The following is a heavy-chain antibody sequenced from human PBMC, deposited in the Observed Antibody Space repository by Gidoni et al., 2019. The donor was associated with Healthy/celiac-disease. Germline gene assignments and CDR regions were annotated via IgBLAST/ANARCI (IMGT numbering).Heavy chain of an antibody. CDR1: GFTFSSYS. J-gene: IGHJ4*02. Sequence: EVQLLESGGGLVQPGGSLRLSFAAYGFTFSSYSLTGVRQAPGKGLEGVSSISGSGGSTYYADSVKGRFTISRDNTKNTLYLQMNSLRAEDTAVYYCAKDFARKSYYYDSSGFEYWGQGTLVTVSS. V-gene: IGHV3-23*01. D-gene: IGHD3-22*01. CDR3: AKDFARKSYYYDSSGFEY. CDR2: ISGSGGST.